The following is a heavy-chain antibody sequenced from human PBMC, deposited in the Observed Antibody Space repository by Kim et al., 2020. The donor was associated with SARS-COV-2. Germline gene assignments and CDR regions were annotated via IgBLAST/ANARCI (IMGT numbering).Heavy chain of an antibody. J-gene: IGHJ4*02. CDR2: VGHKAHNYAT. V-gene: IGHV3-73*01. CDR3: TSLITA. CDR1: GFTFSGSP. Sequence: GGSLRLSCAASGFTFSGSPIHWVRQAAWKGLEWVGRVGHKAHNYATTYGASVKGRFTISRDDSKNTAYLQMNSLKTEDTAVYYCTSLITAWGQGTLVTVS. D-gene: IGHD6-25*01.